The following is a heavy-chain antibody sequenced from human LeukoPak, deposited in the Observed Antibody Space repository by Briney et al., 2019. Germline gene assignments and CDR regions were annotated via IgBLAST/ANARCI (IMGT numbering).Heavy chain of an antibody. J-gene: IGHJ4*02. Sequence: GGSLRLSCAASGFTFSSYGMSWVRQAPGKGLEWVSTISGGGDATYYADSVKGRFTISRDNSKNTLYLQMNSLRVEDTAVYYCARDSSMLRGPLVIYYFDFWGQGTLVTVSS. CDR2: ISGGGDAT. D-gene: IGHD3-10*01. V-gene: IGHV3-23*01. CDR1: GFTFSSYG. CDR3: ARDSSMLRGPLVIYYFDF.